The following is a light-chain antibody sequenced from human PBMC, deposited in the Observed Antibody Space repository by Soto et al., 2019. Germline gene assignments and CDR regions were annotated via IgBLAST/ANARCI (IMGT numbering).Light chain of an antibody. CDR1: QAIGNY. Sequence: DIQMTQSPSSLSASVGDRVTISCRASQAIGNYLAWYQQRPGRVPKLLIYAAFTLQSGIPCRFSGRRSGTDFSLTISSLKPEDVATYYCQKYNRAPRSFTCGPGTKVDIK. CDR3: QKYNRAPRSFT. CDR2: AAF. V-gene: IGKV1-27*01. J-gene: IGKJ3*01.